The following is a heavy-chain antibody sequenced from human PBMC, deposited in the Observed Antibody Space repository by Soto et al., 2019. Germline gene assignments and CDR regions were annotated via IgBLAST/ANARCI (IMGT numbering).Heavy chain of an antibody. Sequence: GGSLRLSCEASGFTFSNAWMIWVRQAPGKGLEWIGRIKRKADGGTADYAAPVKGRFYILRDDSKNTMYLQMNGLKPEDTAVYYCASQPNFDVSSGYYLDYYFDNWGQGALVTVSS. CDR1: GFTFSNAW. D-gene: IGHD3-3*01. CDR3: ASQPNFDVSSGYYLDYYFDN. CDR2: IKRKADGGTA. J-gene: IGHJ4*02. V-gene: IGHV3-15*01.